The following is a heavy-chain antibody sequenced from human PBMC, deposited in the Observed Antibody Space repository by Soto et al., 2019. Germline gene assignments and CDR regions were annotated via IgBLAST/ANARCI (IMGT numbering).Heavy chain of an antibody. V-gene: IGHV5-10-1*01. CDR1: GYSFTSYW. D-gene: IGHD6-13*01. J-gene: IGHJ4*02. Sequence: GESLKISCKGSGYSFTSYWISWVRQIPGKGLEWMGRIDPSDSYTNYSPSFQGHVTISADKSISTAYLQWSSLKASDTAMYYCARPGGETPGIAAAGVDYWGQGTLVTVSS. CDR2: IDPSDSYT. CDR3: ARPGGETPGIAAAGVDY.